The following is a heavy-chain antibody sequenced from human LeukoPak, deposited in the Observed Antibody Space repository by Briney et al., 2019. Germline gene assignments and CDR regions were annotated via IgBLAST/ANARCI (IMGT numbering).Heavy chain of an antibody. D-gene: IGHD3-22*01. CDR1: GFTFNSYE. V-gene: IGHV3-48*03. J-gene: IGHJ6*03. Sequence: PGGSLRLSCAASGFTFNSYEMNWVRQAPGKGLQWVSYISSSGSTIYYADSVKGRFTISRDNAKNSLYLQVNSLRAEDTAVYYCARGSGYRTYYYYMGVWGQVTTVTFSS. CDR2: ISSSGSTI. CDR3: ARGSGYRTYYYYMGV.